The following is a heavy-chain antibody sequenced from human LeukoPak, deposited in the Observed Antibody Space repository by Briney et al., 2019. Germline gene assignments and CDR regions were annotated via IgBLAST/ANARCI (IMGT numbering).Heavy chain of an antibody. Sequence: PGGSLRLSCAASGFTFSSYAMSWVRQAPGKGLEWVSAISGSGGSTYYADFVKGRFTISRDNSKNTLYLQMNSLRAEDTAVYYCAASDDLSFGELLSDWGQGTLVTVSS. J-gene: IGHJ4*02. D-gene: IGHD3-10*01. CDR3: AASDDLSFGELLSD. V-gene: IGHV3-23*01. CDR2: ISGSGGST. CDR1: GFTFSSYA.